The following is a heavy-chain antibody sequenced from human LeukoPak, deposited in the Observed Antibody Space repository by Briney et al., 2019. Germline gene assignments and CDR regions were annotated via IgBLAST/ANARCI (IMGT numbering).Heavy chain of an antibody. CDR1: GFTFSSYW. V-gene: IGHV3-74*01. CDR2: INSDGYSI. Sequence: GGSLRLSCAASGFTFSSYWMHWVRQAPGRGLVWVSRINSDGYSISYADSVKGRFIISRDNAKNTLYLQMNSPRAEDTAVYYCARATSKGGLDIWGQGTVVTISS. J-gene: IGHJ3*02. D-gene: IGHD2-15*01. CDR3: ARATSKGGLDI.